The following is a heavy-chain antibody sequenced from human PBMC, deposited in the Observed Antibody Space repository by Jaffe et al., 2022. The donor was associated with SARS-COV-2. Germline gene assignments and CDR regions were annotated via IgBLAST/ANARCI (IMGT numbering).Heavy chain of an antibody. CDR1: GFTFSSYG. J-gene: IGHJ4*02. Sequence: QVQLVESGGGVVQPGRSLRLSCAASGFTFSSYGMHWVRQAPGKGLEWVAVISYDGSNKYYADSVKGRFTISRDNSKNTLYLQMNSLRAEDTAVYYCAKDHVASYYDYFDYWGQGTLVTVSS. CDR2: ISYDGSNK. CDR3: AKDHVASYYDYFDY. V-gene: IGHV3-30*18. D-gene: IGHD1-26*01.